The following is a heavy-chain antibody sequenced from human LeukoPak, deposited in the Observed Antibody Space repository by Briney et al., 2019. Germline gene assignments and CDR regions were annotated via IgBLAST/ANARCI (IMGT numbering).Heavy chain of an antibody. V-gene: IGHV3-66*01. CDR1: GFTVSSNY. J-gene: IGHJ4*02. D-gene: IGHD1-26*01. CDR2: IYSGGST. Sequence: GGSLKLSCAASGFTVSSNYMSWVRQAPGKGLEWVSVIYSGGSTYYADSVKGRFTISRDNSKNTLYLQMNSLRAEDTAVYYCARGIAGDSSLDYWGQGTLVTVSS. CDR3: ARGIAGDSSLDY.